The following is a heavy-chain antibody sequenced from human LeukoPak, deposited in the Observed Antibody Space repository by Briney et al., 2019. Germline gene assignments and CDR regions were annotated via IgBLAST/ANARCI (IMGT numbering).Heavy chain of an antibody. D-gene: IGHD6-19*01. J-gene: IGHJ6*02. CDR3: ASAGGSSGWYDSSWAFTGPYGMDV. Sequence: SQTLSLTCAISGDSVSSNSAAWNWIRQSPSRGLEWLGRTYYRSKWYNDYAVSVKSRITINPDTSKNQFSLQLNSVTPEDTAVYYCASAGGSSGWYDSSWAFTGPYGMDVWGQGTTVTVSS. V-gene: IGHV6-1*01. CDR2: TYYRSKWYN. CDR1: GDSVSSNSAA.